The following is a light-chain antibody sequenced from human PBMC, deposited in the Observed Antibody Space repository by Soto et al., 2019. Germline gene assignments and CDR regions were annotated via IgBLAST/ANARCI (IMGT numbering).Light chain of an antibody. CDR3: AAWDDSLNGVL. CDR1: KANIGSNP. V-gene: IGLV1-44*01. Sequence: QSVLTQSPSASGTPGQRVAISCSGSKANIGSNPVNWYQHLPGMAPKLLIYGDDRRPSGVPDRFSGSKSGTSASLAISGLQSEDEAEYYCAAWDDSLNGVLFGGGTKLTVL. CDR2: GDD. J-gene: IGLJ2*01.